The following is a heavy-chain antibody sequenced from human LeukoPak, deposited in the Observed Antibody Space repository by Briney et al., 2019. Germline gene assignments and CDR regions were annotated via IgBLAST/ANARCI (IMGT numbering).Heavy chain of an antibody. J-gene: IGHJ4*02. V-gene: IGHV1-69*04. Sequence: SVKVSCKASGGTFSSYAISRVRQAPGQGLEWMGRIIPILGIANYAQKFQGRVTITADKSTSTAYMELSSLRSEDTAVYYCARGGAAGNPFDYWGQGTLVTVSS. CDR3: ARGGAAGNPFDY. CDR2: IIPILGIA. CDR1: GGTFSSYA. D-gene: IGHD6-13*01.